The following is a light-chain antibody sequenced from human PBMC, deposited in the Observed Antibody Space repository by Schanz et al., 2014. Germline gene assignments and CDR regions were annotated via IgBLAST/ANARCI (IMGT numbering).Light chain of an antibody. CDR3: QTWGTAMVI. J-gene: IGLJ2*01. CDR2: LNNDGSH. CDR1: SGHSTYA. V-gene: IGLV4-69*01. Sequence: QPVLTQSPSASASLGASVKLTCTLSSGHSTYAIAWHQQQPEKGPRYLMRLNNDGSHSKGDGIPDRFSGSSSGAERYLTISSLQSEDEADYYCQTWGTAMVIFGGGTKVTVL.